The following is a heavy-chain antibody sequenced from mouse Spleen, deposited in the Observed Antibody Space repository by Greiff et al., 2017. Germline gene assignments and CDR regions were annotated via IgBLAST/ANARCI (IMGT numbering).Heavy chain of an antibody. Sequence: EVQLQQSGPVLVKPGASVKMSCKASGYTFTDYYMNWVKQSHGKSLEWIGVINPYNGGTSYNQKFKGKATLTVDKSSSTAYMELNSLTSEDSAVYYCARRRAYYSNYGGSYFDYWGQGTTLTVSS. V-gene: IGHV1-19*01. J-gene: IGHJ2*01. CDR3: ARRRAYYSNYGGSYFDY. CDR2: INPYNGGT. CDR1: GYTFTDYY. D-gene: IGHD2-5*01.